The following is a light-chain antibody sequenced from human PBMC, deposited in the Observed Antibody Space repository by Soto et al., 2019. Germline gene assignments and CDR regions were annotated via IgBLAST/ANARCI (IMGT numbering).Light chain of an antibody. J-gene: IGLJ3*02. Sequence: QPVLTQSPSASASLGASVKLTCTLSSGHSSYAIAWHQQQPEKGPRYLMKLNSDGSHSKGDGIPDRFSGSSSGAERYLTISSLQSEDVADYYCQTWGTGPWVFGGGTKVTVL. CDR1: SGHSSYA. CDR2: LNSDGSH. V-gene: IGLV4-69*01. CDR3: QTWGTGPWV.